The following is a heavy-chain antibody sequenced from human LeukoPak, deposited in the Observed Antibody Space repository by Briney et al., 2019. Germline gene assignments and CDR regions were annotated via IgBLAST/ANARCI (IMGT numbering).Heavy chain of an antibody. CDR2: INPNSGGT. V-gene: IGHV1-2*02. Sequence: ASVKVSCKASGYTFTGYYIHWVRQAPGQGLEWMGWINPNSGGTNYAQKFQGRVTMTRDTSISTTYMELSRLRSDDTAVYYCARAIAARREDYWGQGTLVTVSS. CDR1: GYTFTGYY. J-gene: IGHJ4*02. CDR3: ARAIAARREDY. D-gene: IGHD6-6*01.